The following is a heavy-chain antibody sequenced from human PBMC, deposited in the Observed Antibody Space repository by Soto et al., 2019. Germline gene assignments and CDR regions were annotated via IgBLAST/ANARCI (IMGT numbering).Heavy chain of an antibody. V-gene: IGHV1-2*02. D-gene: IGHD3-10*01. Sequence: GASVKVSCKANGYIFTGYYMHWVRQAPGQGLEWMGRINPKSGGTNYAQNLQGRVSMTRDTSISTAYMELSRLRSDDTAVYYCASLGSGPDQDYKYGMAVGGQGPTVPVSS. J-gene: IGHJ6*02. CDR3: ASLGSGPDQDYKYGMAV. CDR1: GYIFTGYY. CDR2: INPKSGGT.